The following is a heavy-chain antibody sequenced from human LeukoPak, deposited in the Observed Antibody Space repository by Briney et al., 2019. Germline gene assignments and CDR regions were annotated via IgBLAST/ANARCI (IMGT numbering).Heavy chain of an antibody. CDR2: IYYSGRT. CDR1: GDSVSRSDSY. CDR3: ARRRYYDGSGYLE. Sequence: SETLSLTCSVTGDSVSRSDSYWDWIRQPPGKGLEWIGTIYYSGRTYYSPSLKSRVTMSVDPSNNQFSLNLRSVTAADTAVYYCARRRYYDGSGYLEWGQGTLLSVSS. D-gene: IGHD3-22*01. J-gene: IGHJ1*01. V-gene: IGHV4-39*01.